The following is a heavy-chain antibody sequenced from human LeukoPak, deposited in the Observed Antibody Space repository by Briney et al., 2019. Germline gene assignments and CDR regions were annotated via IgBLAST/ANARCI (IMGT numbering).Heavy chain of an antibody. CDR3: ARAGNYDSSGYYYAYYYYMDV. V-gene: IGHV3-20*01. CDR1: GFTFDDYG. CDR2: INWNGGST. Sequence: GGSLRLSCAASGFTFDDYGMSWVRQAPGKGLEWVSGINWNGGSTGYADSVKGRFTISRDNAKNSLYLQMNSLRAEDTALYHCARAGNYDSSGYYYAYYYYMDVWGKGTTVTISS. D-gene: IGHD3-22*01. J-gene: IGHJ6*03.